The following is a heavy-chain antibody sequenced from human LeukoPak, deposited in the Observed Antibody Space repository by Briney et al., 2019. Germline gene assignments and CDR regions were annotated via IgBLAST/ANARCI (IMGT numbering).Heavy chain of an antibody. Sequence: SVKVSCKASGGTFTSYAISWVRQAPGQGLEWMGRIIPILGIANYAQKFQGRVTITADKSTSTAYMELSSLRSEDTAVYYCARRCSSTSCYSYYGMDVWGQGTTVTVSS. D-gene: IGHD2-2*01. CDR3: ARRCSSTSCYSYYGMDV. CDR2: IIPILGIA. CDR1: GGTFTSYA. V-gene: IGHV1-69*04. J-gene: IGHJ6*02.